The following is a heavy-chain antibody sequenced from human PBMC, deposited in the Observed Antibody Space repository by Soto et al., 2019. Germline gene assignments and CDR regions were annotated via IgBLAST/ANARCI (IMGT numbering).Heavy chain of an antibody. Sequence: ASVKVSCKASGYTFSSYGISWVRQAPGQGLEWMGWISAHTGNTNYAQKLQGRVTMTTDTSTTTAYMELRRLTSDDTAVYYCARDRPPVVVTTATLKIYNYYGMDVWG. CDR1: GYTFSSYG. V-gene: IGHV1-18*01. D-gene: IGHD3-22*01. CDR2: ISAHTGNT. J-gene: IGHJ6*02. CDR3: ARDRPPVVVTTATLKIYNYYGMDV.